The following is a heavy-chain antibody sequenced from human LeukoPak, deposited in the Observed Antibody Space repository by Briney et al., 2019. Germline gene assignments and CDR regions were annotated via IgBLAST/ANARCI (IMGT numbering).Heavy chain of an antibody. CDR2: FYYTGNS. CDR1: DGSISSYY. D-gene: IGHD3-10*01. J-gene: IGHJ4*02. CDR3: ARVGTYGSGSYLSWLDY. V-gene: IGHV4-59*01. Sequence: SETLSLTCTVSDGSISSYYWSWIRQPPGKGLEWIGYFYYTGNSNYNPSLKSRVTLSVDTSINQFSLKLSSVTAADTAVYYCARVGTYGSGSYLSWLDYWGQGTLVTVSS.